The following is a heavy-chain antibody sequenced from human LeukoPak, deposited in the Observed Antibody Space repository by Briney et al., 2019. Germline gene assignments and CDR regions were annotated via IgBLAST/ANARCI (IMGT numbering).Heavy chain of an antibody. CDR2: MNPNIANT. CDR1: GYTPTSYD. V-gene: IGHV1-8*01. J-gene: IGHJ6*02. Sequence: SVYLSCQPSGYTPTSYDIDWVRQATGQGIEWIGWMNPNIANTSYTQKFQGRVTMTRNPSISTAYIWPASLLSQDTAVYYCGRVDTEMYHHRVLPKAPLPSYGMDIWGQKGTLTASS. CDR3: GRVDTEMYHHRVLPKAPLPSYGMDI. D-gene: IGHD2-2*01.